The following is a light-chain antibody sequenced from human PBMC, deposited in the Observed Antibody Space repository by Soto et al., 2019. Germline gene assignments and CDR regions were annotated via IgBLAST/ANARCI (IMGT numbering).Light chain of an antibody. CDR2: RNN. CDR3: AAWDASLNGVV. J-gene: IGLJ2*01. Sequence: QLVLTQPPSASGSPGQRVTISCSGSSSNIGSDTVNWYQQLPGTAPKLLIYRNNQRPSGVPDRFSGSKSGTSASLAVSGLQSEDEADYYCAAWDASLNGVVFGGGTQLTVL. V-gene: IGLV1-44*01. CDR1: SSNIGSDT.